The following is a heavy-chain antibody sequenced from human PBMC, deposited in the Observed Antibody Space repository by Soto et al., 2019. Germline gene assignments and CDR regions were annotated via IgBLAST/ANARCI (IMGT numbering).Heavy chain of an antibody. CDR2: INPNSGGT. Sequence: QVQLVQSGAEVKKPGASVRVSCKASGYSFTGYYVYWVRLAPGQGLEWMGWINPNSGGTNHAQKFQGRVTMTRDTSISTAYMELTRLTSNDTAVYFCAREAGTIGNYYYGMDVWGQGTTVTVS. V-gene: IGHV1-2*02. J-gene: IGHJ6*02. D-gene: IGHD1-7*01. CDR1: GYSFTGYY. CDR3: AREAGTIGNYYYGMDV.